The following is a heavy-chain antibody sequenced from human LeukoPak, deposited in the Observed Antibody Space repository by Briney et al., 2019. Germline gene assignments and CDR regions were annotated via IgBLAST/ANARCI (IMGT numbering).Heavy chain of an antibody. CDR1: GFTFSIYA. J-gene: IGHJ4*02. V-gene: IGHV3-30*01. Sequence: PGRSLRLSCAASGFTFSIYAMHWVRQAPGKGLEWVAFISHDGSNIYYEDSVKGRLTISRDNSKNTLYLQMNSLRAEDTAVYYYAREECSSSSCYTFDHWGQGTLVTPSS. D-gene: IGHD2-2*02. CDR2: ISHDGSNI. CDR3: AREECSSSSCYTFDH.